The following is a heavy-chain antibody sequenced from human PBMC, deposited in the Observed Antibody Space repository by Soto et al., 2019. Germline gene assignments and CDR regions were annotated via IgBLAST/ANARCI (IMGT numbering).Heavy chain of an antibody. Sequence: VQLVESGGGVVQPGRSLRLSCAASGFTFRTYGMYWVRQAPGKGLEWVAVIWYDASNKYYADSVKGRFTISRDNSENTLYLHMNSLRAEDTAVYYCARGRVDGGELDLWGHGTLVTVSS. CDR1: GFTFRTYG. V-gene: IGHV3-33*01. CDR2: IWYDASNK. D-gene: IGHD1-26*01. CDR3: ARGRVDGGELDL. J-gene: IGHJ4*01.